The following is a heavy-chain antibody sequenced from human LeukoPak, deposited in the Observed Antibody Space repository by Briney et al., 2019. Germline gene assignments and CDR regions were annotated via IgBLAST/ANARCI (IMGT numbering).Heavy chain of an antibody. J-gene: IGHJ4*02. D-gene: IGHD2-21*02. CDR2: IYYSGST. CDR3: ARVLYGDCLFDY. CDR1: GGSISSSSYY. Sequence: PSETLSLTCTVSGGSISSSSYYWGWIRQPPGKGLEWIGSIYYSGSTYYNPSLKSRVTISVDTSKNQFSLKLSSVTAADTAVYYCARVLYGDCLFDYWGQGTLVTVSS. V-gene: IGHV4-39*07.